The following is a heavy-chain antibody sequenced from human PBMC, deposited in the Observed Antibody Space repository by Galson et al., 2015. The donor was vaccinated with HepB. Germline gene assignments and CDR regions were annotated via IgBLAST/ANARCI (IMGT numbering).Heavy chain of an antibody. V-gene: IGHV1-8*01. D-gene: IGHD3-10*01. J-gene: IGHJ4*02. CDR1: GYTFTSYD. CDR2: MNPNSGNT. CDR3: AASGWFGDLGFAY. Sequence: SVKVSCKASGYTFTSYDINWVRQATGQGLEWMGWMNPNSGNTGYAQKFQGRVTMTEDTSTDTAYLELSSLRSEDTAVYYCAASGWFGDLGFAYWGQGTLVTVSS.